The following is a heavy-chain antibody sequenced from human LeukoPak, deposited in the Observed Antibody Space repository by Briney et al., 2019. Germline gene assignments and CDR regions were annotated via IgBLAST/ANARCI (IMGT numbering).Heavy chain of an antibody. J-gene: IGHJ4*02. CDR3: AREAEWELRVLDY. Sequence: GRSLRLSCAASGFTFNSYAMHWVRQAPGKGLEWVAVISSDGSNNYYADSVKGRFTISRDNSKNTLYLQVNSLRAEDTAVYYCAREAEWELRVLDYWGQGTLVTVSS. D-gene: IGHD1-26*01. CDR1: GFTFNSYA. V-gene: IGHV3-30-3*01. CDR2: ISSDGSNN.